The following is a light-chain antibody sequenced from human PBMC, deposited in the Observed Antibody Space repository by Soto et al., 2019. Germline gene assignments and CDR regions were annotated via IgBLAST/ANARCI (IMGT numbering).Light chain of an antibody. Sequence: IVMTQSPATLSVSPGERATLSCRASPSISTNLAWYQQKPGQAPRNLMYGASTSAPGSPARVNCSGSGTEVTLTISSRQSEDYAFDYCQQYYNCPPITFGQGTRLEI. CDR2: GAS. CDR3: QQYYNCPPIT. CDR1: PSISTN. J-gene: IGKJ5*01. V-gene: IGKV3-15*01.